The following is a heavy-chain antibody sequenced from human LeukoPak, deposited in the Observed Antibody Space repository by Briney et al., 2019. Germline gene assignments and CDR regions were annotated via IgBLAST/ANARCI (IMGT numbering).Heavy chain of an antibody. CDR2: INPNSGGT. CDR1: GYSFTDFY. V-gene: IGHV1-2*02. CDR3: ARAFGQGAHDY. Sequence: ASVKVSCKASGYSFTDFYIHWVRQAPGQGLEWMGWINPNSGGTKFAQKFQGRVTLTRDTSISTAYMELSGLTSDDTAVYYCARAFGQGAHDYWGQGTLVTVSS. D-gene: IGHD3-10*01. J-gene: IGHJ4*02.